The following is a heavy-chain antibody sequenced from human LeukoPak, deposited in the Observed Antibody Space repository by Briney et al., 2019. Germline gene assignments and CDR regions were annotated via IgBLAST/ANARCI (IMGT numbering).Heavy chain of an antibody. CDR1: GGTFSSHA. J-gene: IGHJ3*02. D-gene: IGHD3-22*01. CDR2: TTPILGSA. V-gene: IGHV1-69*05. Sequence: SVKVSCKASGGTFSSHAVSWVRQAPGQGLEWMGGTTPILGSAEYAQKFQGRVTITTDESTSTAYMELSSLRSEDTAVYYCARAPFYFDSSGFSMDAFDIWGQGTMVTVSS. CDR3: ARAPFYFDSSGFSMDAFDI.